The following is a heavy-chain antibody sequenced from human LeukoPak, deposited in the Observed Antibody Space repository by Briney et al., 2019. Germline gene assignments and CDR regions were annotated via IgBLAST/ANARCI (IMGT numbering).Heavy chain of an antibody. J-gene: IGHJ4*02. CDR3: AKDPYYDSSGYHSHLDY. CDR2: ISYDGSNK. V-gene: IGHV3-30*18. Sequence: GGSLRLSCAASGFTFSSYGMHWVRQAPGQGLEWVAVISYDGSNKYYADSVKGRFTISRDNSKNTLYLQMNSLRAEDTAVYYCAKDPYYDSSGYHSHLDYWGQGTLVTVSS. CDR1: GFTFSSYG. D-gene: IGHD3-22*01.